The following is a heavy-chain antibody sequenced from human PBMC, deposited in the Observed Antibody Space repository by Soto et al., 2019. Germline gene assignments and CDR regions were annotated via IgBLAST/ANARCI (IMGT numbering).Heavy chain of an antibody. CDR2: IRGDGGDT. CDR3: AKDRRGGEYPAFDL. CDR1: GFSVSDYD. Sequence: ELQLLESGGGLVQPGGFLRLTCAASGFSVSDYDMGWVRQAPGKGLEWVSLIRGDGGDTYYAASVEGRLSTSRDTSENTVYLDMNFLRAEGTALYYCAKDRRGGEYPAFDLWGQGTMVTVSS. J-gene: IGHJ3*01. V-gene: IGHV3-23*01. D-gene: IGHD2-21*01.